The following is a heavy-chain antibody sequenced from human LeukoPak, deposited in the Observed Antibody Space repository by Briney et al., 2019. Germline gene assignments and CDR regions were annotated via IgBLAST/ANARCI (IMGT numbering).Heavy chain of an antibody. Sequence: SQTLSLTCTVSGGSLSSGSYYWSWIRQPAGKGLEWIGRIYTSGSTNYNPSLKSRVTISVDTSKNQFSLKLSPVTAADTAVYYCASQDCGWFDPWGQGTLVTVSS. CDR3: ASQDCGWFDP. J-gene: IGHJ5*02. V-gene: IGHV4-61*02. CDR2: IYTSGST. CDR1: GGSLSSGSYY. D-gene: IGHD2-21*02.